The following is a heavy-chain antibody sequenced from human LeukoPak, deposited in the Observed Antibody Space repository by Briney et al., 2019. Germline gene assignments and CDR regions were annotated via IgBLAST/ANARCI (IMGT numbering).Heavy chain of an antibody. D-gene: IGHD3-10*01. J-gene: IGHJ4*02. V-gene: IGHV1-69*04. CDR3: ASLNYYGSGGYYNEIDY. CDR1: GGTFSSYA. Sequence: SVKVSCKASGGTFSSYAISWVRQAPGQGLEWMGRIIPILGIANYAQKFQGRVTITADKSTSTAYMELSSLRSEDTAVYYCASLNYYGSGGYYNEIDYWGQGTLVTVSS. CDR2: IIPILGIA.